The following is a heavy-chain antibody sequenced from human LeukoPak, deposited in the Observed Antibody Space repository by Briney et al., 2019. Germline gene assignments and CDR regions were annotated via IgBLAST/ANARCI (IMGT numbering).Heavy chain of an antibody. J-gene: IGHJ4*02. D-gene: IGHD3-22*01. V-gene: IGHV3-23*01. CDR3: ARDRTGYYDSSGYYGPQNYFDY. CDR2: ISGSGGST. Sequence: GGSLRLSCAASGFTFSSYAMSWVRQAPGKGLEWVSAISGSGGSTYYADSVKGRFTISRDNSKNTLYLQMNSLRAEDTAVYYCARDRTGYYDSSGYYGPQNYFDYWGQGTLVTVSS. CDR1: GFTFSSYA.